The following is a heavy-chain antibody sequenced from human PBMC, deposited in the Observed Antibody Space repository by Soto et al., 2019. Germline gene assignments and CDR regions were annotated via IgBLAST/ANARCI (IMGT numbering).Heavy chain of an antibody. V-gene: IGHV3-53*01. Sequence: GGSLRLSCAASGFTVSSNYMSWVRQAPGKGLEWVSVIYSGGSTYCADSVKGRFTISRDNSKNTLYLQMNSLRAEDTAVYYCARDGASYYYDSSGYYYGRGAFDIWGQGTMVTVSS. CDR2: IYSGGST. D-gene: IGHD3-22*01. CDR3: ARDGASYYYDSSGYYYGRGAFDI. J-gene: IGHJ3*02. CDR1: GFTVSSNY.